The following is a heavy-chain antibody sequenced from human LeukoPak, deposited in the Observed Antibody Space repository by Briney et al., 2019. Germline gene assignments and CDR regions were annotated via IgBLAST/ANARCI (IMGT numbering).Heavy chain of an antibody. Sequence: SETLSLTCTVSGGSISSYYWGWIRQPPGKGLEWIGSIYYSGSTYYNPSLKSRVTISVDTSKNQFSLKLSSVTAADTAVYYCARVSPRGYLDYWGQGTLVTVSS. CDR2: IYYSGST. CDR1: GGSISSYY. D-gene: IGHD5-12*01. V-gene: IGHV4-39*07. J-gene: IGHJ4*02. CDR3: ARVSPRGYLDY.